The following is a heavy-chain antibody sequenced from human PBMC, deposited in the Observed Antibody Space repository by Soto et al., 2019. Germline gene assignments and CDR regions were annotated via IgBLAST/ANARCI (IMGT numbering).Heavy chain of an antibody. CDR2: IISSGNTI. J-gene: IGHJ3*01. D-gene: IGHD3-3*01. V-gene: IGHV3-48*01. CDR1: GGSFSSYN. CDR3: RSDRGVGRPDRFDH. Sequence: WWSLRLSGAASGGSFSSYNLNWFRQAPGKGLEWVSYIISSGNTIDYADSGKGRFTVSRGNARNALLLKMNSLRAEDTAVYYCRSDRGVGRPDRFDHWGQGTMVTVSS.